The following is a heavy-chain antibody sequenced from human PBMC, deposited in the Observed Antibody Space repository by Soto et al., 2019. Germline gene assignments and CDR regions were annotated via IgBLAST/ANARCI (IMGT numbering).Heavy chain of an antibody. J-gene: IGHJ4*02. CDR2: INPNSGGT. Sequence: ASVKVSCKASGYIFTDYYMHWVRQAPGQELGWMGRINPNSGGTNYAQKFQGRVTITRDTSASTAYTELSSLRSEDTAVYYCARDLLSYGGPGYWGQGTLVTVSS. CDR3: ARDLLSYGGPGY. V-gene: IGHV1-2*06. D-gene: IGHD4-17*01. CDR1: GYIFTDYY.